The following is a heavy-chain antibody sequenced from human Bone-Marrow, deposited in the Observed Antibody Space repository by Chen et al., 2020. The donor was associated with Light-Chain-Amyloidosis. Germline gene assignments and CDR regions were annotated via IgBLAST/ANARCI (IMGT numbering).Heavy chain of an antibody. D-gene: IGHD3-10*01. CDR1: GGSISTSNW. V-gene: IGHV4-4*02. J-gene: IGHJ4*02. CDR3: ARSGFGDAPYYFDY. CDR2: IYHTGTT. Sequence: QVQLQESGPGLVRPSGTLSLRCAVSGGSISTSNWWSWLRQPPGKGLEWIGGIYHTGTTNYNPSLKTRVTISIDKSTDQFSLNLNSVTAADTAVYFCARSGFGDAPYYFDYWGQGNLVIVSS.